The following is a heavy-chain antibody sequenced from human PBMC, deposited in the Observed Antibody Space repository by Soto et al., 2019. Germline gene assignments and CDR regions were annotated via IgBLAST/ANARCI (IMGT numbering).Heavy chain of an antibody. Sequence: GGSLRLSCAASRFTFSSYAMSWVRQAPGKGLEWVSVIGGSGGNTHYADSVRGRFTISRDNSKNTVYLQMNSLRGEDTAIYYCAKPNLFCSSTSCYDDWGQGTLVTVSS. CDR3: AKPNLFCSSTSCYDD. D-gene: IGHD2-2*01. V-gene: IGHV3-23*01. CDR2: IGGSGGNT. CDR1: RFTFSSYA. J-gene: IGHJ4*02.